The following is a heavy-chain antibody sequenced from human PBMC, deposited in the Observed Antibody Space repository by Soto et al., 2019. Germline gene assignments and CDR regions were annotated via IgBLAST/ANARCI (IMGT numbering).Heavy chain of an antibody. CDR3: ARASGWFVSDD. D-gene: IGHD6-19*01. Sequence: QVQLVQSGAEENKPGASVKVSCKTSGYTFTSYAMHWVRQAPGQRLEWMGWIKAGNGNTKYPQKFQGRVTITWDTSAITAYMKLSSLRFEDTAVYSFARASGWFVSDDWCLGCLVTVSS. J-gene: IGHJ4*02. CDR2: IKAGNGNT. V-gene: IGHV1-3*05. CDR1: GYTFTSYA.